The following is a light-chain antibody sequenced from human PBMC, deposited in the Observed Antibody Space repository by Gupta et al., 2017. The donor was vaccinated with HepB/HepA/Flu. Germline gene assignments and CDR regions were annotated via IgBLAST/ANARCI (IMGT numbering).Light chain of an antibody. CDR1: NIGTKS. Sequence: SYVLTQPPSVSVAPGETARITCGGNNIGTKSVHWYQQQPGQAPVMVVYDDSDRPSGIPERFSGSNSGNTATLTISRVEAGDEADYYCQVCDNSRHHWVFGGGTKLTVL. J-gene: IGLJ2*01. V-gene: IGLV3-21*02. CDR2: DDS. CDR3: QVCDNSRHHWV.